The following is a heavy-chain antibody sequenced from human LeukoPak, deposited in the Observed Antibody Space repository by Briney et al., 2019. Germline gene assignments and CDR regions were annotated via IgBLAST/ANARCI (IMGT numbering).Heavy chain of an antibody. D-gene: IGHD2-2*01. CDR2: IRYDGSNK. CDR1: GFTFSSYG. Sequence: GGSLRLSCAASGFTFSSYGMHWVRQAPGKGLEWVAFIRYDGSNKYYADSVKGRFTISRDNSKNTLYLQMNSLRAEDTAVYYCAKDISTRLYCCSTSCYPHFDYWGQGTLVTVSS. CDR3: AKDISTRLYCCSTSCYPHFDY. V-gene: IGHV3-30*02. J-gene: IGHJ4*02.